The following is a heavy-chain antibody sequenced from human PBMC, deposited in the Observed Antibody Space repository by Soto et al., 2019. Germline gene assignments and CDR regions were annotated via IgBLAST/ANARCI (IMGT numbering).Heavy chain of an antibody. CDR2: INAGNGNT. Sequence: ASVKVSCKASGYTFTSYAMHWVRQAPGQRLEWMGWINAGNGNTKYSQKFQGRVTITRDTSASTAYMELSSLRSEDTAVYYCARDTAENSSWAYYDSVDVWGKGTTVTVSS. CDR3: ARDTAENSSWAYYDSVDV. V-gene: IGHV1-3*01. CDR1: GYTFTSYA. D-gene: IGHD5-18*01. J-gene: IGHJ6*03.